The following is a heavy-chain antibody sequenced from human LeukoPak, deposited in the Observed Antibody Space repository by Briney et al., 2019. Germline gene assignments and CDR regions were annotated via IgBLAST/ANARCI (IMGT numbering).Heavy chain of an antibody. Sequence: GESLRLSCAASGFTFSDYWMSWVRQAPGKGLEWVATINQDGSEKFYVDSVKGRFTIFRDNAKNSLYLQMNSLRAEDTAVYYCARDYGVAGLFDPWGQGTLVSVSS. J-gene: IGHJ5*02. CDR3: ARDYGVAGLFDP. V-gene: IGHV3-7*03. CDR1: GFTFSDYW. CDR2: INQDGSEK. D-gene: IGHD4-17*01.